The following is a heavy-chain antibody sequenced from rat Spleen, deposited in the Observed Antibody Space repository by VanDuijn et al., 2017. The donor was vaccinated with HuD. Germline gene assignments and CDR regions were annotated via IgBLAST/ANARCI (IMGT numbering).Heavy chain of an antibody. V-gene: IGHV5-29*01. CDR3: ARQGVTGDY. Sequence: EVQLVESGGGLVQPGRSLKLSCAASGFTFSNYGMAWVRQAPTKGLEWVATISYDGSSTYYRDSVKGRFTISRDNAKSTLYLQMDSLRSEDTATYYCARQGVTGDYWGQGVMVTVSS. CDR1: GFTFSNYG. CDR2: ISYDGSST. J-gene: IGHJ2*01. D-gene: IGHD4-4*01.